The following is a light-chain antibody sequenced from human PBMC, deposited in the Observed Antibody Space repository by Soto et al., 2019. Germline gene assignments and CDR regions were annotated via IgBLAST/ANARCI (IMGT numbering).Light chain of an antibody. J-gene: IGKJ1*01. Sequence: DVQMTQSPSTLPGPAGGRVRISCRASQTISSWLAWYQQKPGKAPKLLIYKASTLKSGVPSRFSGSGSGTEFTLTISSLQPDDFATYYCQHYNSYSEAFGQGTKVDIK. CDR3: QHYNSYSEA. CDR2: KAS. CDR1: QTISSW. V-gene: IGKV1-5*03.